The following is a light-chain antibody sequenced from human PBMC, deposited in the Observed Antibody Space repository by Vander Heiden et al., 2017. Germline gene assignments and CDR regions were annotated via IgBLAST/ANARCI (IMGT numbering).Light chain of an antibody. CDR3: AAWDDSSAV. J-gene: IGLJ7*01. CDR2: RKN. V-gene: IGLV1-47*01. Sequence: QSVLTQPHSASGTPGPRVTITCSGRSSNIGSNYVSWYQQLPGTATKLLIYRKNQRPSGVPDRFSGSKSGTSASLAISGLRSEDEADYYCAAWDDSSAVFGGGTQLTVL. CDR1: SSNIGSNY.